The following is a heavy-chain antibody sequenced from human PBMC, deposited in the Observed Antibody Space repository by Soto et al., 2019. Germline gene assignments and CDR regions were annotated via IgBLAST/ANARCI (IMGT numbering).Heavy chain of an antibody. D-gene: IGHD2-2*01. Sequence: ASVKVSCKASGGTFSSYATSWVRQAPGQGLEWMGWINPNSGGTNYAQKFQGWVTMTRDTSISTAYMELSRLRSDDTAVYYCAREGGYCSSTSCYHYYYGMDVWGQGTTVTVSS. CDR1: GGTFSSYA. J-gene: IGHJ6*02. CDR3: AREGGYCSSTSCYHYYYGMDV. CDR2: INPNSGGT. V-gene: IGHV1-2*04.